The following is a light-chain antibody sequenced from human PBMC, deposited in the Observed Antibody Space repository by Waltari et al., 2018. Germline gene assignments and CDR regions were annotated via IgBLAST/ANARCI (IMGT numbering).Light chain of an antibody. CDR2: RNN. CDR1: SSTIGSNY. Sequence: QSVLTQPPSSSGTPGQRVTISCSGSSSTIGSNYVYWYQQLPGTAPKLLIYRNNQRPSGVPDRFSGSKSGTSASLTISGLRSEDEGDYYCAGWDGSLSGRVFGGGTKLTVL. J-gene: IGLJ3*02. CDR3: AGWDGSLSGRV. V-gene: IGLV1-47*01.